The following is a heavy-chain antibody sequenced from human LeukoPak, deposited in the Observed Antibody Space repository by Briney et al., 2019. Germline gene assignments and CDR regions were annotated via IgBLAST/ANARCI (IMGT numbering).Heavy chain of an antibody. D-gene: IGHD5-18*01. V-gene: IGHV5-51*01. CDR2: IYPGDSDT. J-gene: IGHJ6*02. CDR1: GYSFTSHW. CDR3: ARYSTAMVIYYGMDV. Sequence: GESLKISCKGSGYSFTSHWIGWVRQMPGKGLEWMGIIYPGDSDTRYSPSFQGQVTISADKSINTAYLQWSSLKASDTAMYYCARYSTAMVIYYGMDVWGQGTTVTVSS.